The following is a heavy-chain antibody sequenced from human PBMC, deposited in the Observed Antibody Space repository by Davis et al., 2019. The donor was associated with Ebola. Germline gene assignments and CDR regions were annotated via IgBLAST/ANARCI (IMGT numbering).Heavy chain of an antibody. V-gene: IGHV1-69*06. Sequence: AASVKVSCKASGCTFSSYAISWVRQAPGQGLEWMGGIIPIFGTANYAQKFQGRVTITADKSTSTAYMELSGLRSEDTAVYYCARVRAYYGDYDYFDYWGQGTLVTVSS. D-gene: IGHD4-17*01. CDR2: IIPIFGTA. CDR1: GCTFSSYA. CDR3: ARVRAYYGDYDYFDY. J-gene: IGHJ4*02.